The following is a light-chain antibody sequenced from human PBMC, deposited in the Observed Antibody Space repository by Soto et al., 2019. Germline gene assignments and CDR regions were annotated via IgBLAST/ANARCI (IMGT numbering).Light chain of an antibody. CDR1: SSNIGAGHD. J-gene: IGLJ1*01. Sequence: QSVLTQPPSVSGAPGQRVTISCTGSSSNIGAGHDVHWYQQLPGTAPKLLIYGDSNRPSGVPDRFSGSKSGASASLAITGLQAEDEAEYHCLSYDRDMSGPHYVFGTGTKLTVL. CDR3: LSYDRDMSGPHYV. CDR2: GDS. V-gene: IGLV1-40*01.